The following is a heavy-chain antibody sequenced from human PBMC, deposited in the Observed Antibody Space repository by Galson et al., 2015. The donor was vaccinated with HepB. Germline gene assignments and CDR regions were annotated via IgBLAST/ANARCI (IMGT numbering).Heavy chain of an antibody. CDR2: IIPILGIA. V-gene: IGHV1-69*04. CDR3: ARDLGYYYDSSGYYPAYFDY. Sequence: SVKVSCKASGGTFSSYTINWVRQAPGQGLEWMGRIIPILGIAKYAQKFQGRVTITADKSTSTAYMELSSLRSEDTAVYYCARDLGYYYDSSGYYPAYFDYWGQGTLVTVSS. J-gene: IGHJ4*02. D-gene: IGHD3-22*01. CDR1: GGTFSSYT.